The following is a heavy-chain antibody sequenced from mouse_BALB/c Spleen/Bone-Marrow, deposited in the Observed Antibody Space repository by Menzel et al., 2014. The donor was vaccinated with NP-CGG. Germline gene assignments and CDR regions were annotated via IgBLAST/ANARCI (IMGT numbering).Heavy chain of an antibody. CDR2: ISGGGSYT. D-gene: IGHD2-4*01. Sequence: EVKVVESGGGLVKSGGSLKLSCAASGFTFSNYGMSWVRQNPEKRLEWVATISGGGSYTFYSDSVKGRFTISRDNAKNNLYVQLSSLRSEDTAVYYCARHAYYDQTEVSFVYWGQGTLVTVSA. CDR1: GFTFSNYG. V-gene: IGHV5-9-2*01. CDR3: ARHAYYDQTEVSFVY. J-gene: IGHJ3*01.